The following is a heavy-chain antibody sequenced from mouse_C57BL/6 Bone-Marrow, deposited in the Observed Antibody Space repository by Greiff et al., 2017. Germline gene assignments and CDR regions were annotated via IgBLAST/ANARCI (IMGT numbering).Heavy chain of an antibody. J-gene: IGHJ4*01. CDR1: GFTFSDYG. D-gene: IGHD1-1*01. Sequence: VQLKESGGGLVKPGGSLKLSCAASGFTFSDYGMHWVRQAPEKGLEWVAYISSGSSTIYYADTVKGRFTISRDNAKNTLFLQMTSLRSEDTAMYYCANTVVATKAMDYWGQGTSVTVSS. V-gene: IGHV5-17*01. CDR3: ANTVVATKAMDY. CDR2: ISSGSSTI.